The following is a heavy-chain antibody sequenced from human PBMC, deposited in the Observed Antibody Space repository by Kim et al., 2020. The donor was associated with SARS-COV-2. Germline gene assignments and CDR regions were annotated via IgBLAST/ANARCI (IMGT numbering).Heavy chain of an antibody. Sequence: GRSLRLSCAASGFTFSSYAMHWVRQAPGKGLEWVAVISYDGSNKYYADSVKGRFTISRDNSKNTLYLQMNSLRAEDTAVYYCASPYGSGNYYYYGMDVWGQGTTVTVSS. CDR3: ASPYGSGNYYYYGMDV. J-gene: IGHJ6*02. CDR2: ISYDGSNK. V-gene: IGHV3-30*04. CDR1: GFTFSSYA. D-gene: IGHD3-10*01.